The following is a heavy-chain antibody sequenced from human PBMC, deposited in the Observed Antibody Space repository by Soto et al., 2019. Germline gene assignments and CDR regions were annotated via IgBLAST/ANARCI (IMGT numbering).Heavy chain of an antibody. V-gene: IGHV1-69*13. CDR1: GGTFSSYA. D-gene: IGHD6-13*01. J-gene: IGHJ6*02. Sequence: SVKVSCKASGGTFSSYAISWVRQAPGQGLEWIGGIIPIFGIAKYAQKFQGRVTITADESTSTAYMELSSLRCEDTAVYYCARGNSSSWYAGSFRYYYYYSLDVWG. CDR2: IIPIFGIA. CDR3: ARGNSSSWYAGSFRYYYYYSLDV.